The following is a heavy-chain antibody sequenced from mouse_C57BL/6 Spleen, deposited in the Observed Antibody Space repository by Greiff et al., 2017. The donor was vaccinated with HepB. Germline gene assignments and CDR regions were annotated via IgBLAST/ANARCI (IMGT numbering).Heavy chain of an antibody. CDR2: IRSKSNNYAT. CDR3: VRQDGSSPFDY. J-gene: IGHJ2*01. Sequence: EVQVVESGGGLVQPKGSLKLSCAASGFSFNTYAMNWVRQAPGKGLEWVARIRSKSNNYATYYADSVKDRFTISRDDSESMLYLQMNNLKTEDTAMYYCVRQDGSSPFDYWGQGTTLTVSS. V-gene: IGHV10-1*01. D-gene: IGHD1-1*01. CDR1: GFSFNTYA.